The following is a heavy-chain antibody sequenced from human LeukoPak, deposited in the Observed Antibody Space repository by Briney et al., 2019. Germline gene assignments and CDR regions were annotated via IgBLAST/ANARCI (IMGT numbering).Heavy chain of an antibody. D-gene: IGHD6-19*01. CDR1: GGSFSGYY. Sequence: SETLSLTCADYGGSFSGYYWSGIRQPPGKGLEWIGEINHSGSTNYNPSLKSRVTMSVDTSKNQFSLKLSSVTAADTAVYYCAREVGHYSSGRLSSEYYFDYWGQGTLVTLSS. V-gene: IGHV4-34*01. CDR2: INHSGST. J-gene: IGHJ4*02. CDR3: AREVGHYSSGRLSSEYYFDY.